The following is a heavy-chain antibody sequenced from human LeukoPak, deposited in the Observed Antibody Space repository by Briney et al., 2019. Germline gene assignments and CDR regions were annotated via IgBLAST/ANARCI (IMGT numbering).Heavy chain of an antibody. CDR3: ARPSTIFGVVIIGYFDY. CDR1: GYTFTGYY. CDR2: INPNSGGT. J-gene: IGHJ4*02. D-gene: IGHD3-3*01. Sequence: ASVKVSCKASGYTFTGYYMHWVRQAPGQGLEWMGWINPNSGGTNYAQKFQGRVTMTRDTSISTAYMELSRLGSDDTAVYYCARPSTIFGVVIIGYFDYWGQGTLVTVSS. V-gene: IGHV1-2*02.